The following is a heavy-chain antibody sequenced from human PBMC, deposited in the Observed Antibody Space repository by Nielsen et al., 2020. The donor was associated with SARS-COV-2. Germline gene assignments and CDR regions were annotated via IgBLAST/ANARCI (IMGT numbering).Heavy chain of an antibody. J-gene: IGHJ6*02. D-gene: IGHD3-10*01. CDR2: IYPGDSDT. CDR1: GYTFTTYW. CDR3: AREGRDDSGTERHGMDV. Sequence: GESLKISCKTSGYTFTTYWIGWVRQMPGKGLEWMGIIYPGDSDTRYSPPFQGQVTISADESISTTYLQWSSLKASDTAMYYCAREGRDDSGTERHGMDVWGRGTTVTVSS. V-gene: IGHV5-51*01.